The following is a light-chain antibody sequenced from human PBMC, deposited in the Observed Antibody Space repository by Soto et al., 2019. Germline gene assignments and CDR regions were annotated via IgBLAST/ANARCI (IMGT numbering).Light chain of an antibody. CDR3: QQYHHWPPIT. CDR1: QSVDSN. V-gene: IGKV3-15*01. CDR2: RAS. Sequence: EIVMTQSPATLSVSPGERATLSCRASQSVDSNLVWYQQKPGQSPRLPIFRASTRATGIPARFSGSGSGTEFTLTISSLQSEDFAVYYCQQYHHWPPITFGQGTRLEIK. J-gene: IGKJ5*01.